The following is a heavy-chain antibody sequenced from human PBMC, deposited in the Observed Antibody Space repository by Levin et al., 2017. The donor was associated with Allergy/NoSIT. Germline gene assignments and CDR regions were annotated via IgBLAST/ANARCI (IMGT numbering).Heavy chain of an antibody. Sequence: GASVKVSCAASGFTFSSYAMSWVRQAPGKGLEWVSAISGSGGSTYYADSVKGRFTISRDNSKNTLYLQMNSLRAEDTAVYYCAKESVALDYWGQGTLVTVSS. V-gene: IGHV3-23*01. CDR2: ISGSGGST. D-gene: IGHD6-19*01. CDR3: AKESVALDY. J-gene: IGHJ4*02. CDR1: GFTFSSYA.